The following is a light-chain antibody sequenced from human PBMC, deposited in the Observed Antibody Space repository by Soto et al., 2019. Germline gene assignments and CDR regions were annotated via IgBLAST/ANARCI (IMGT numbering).Light chain of an antibody. CDR3: QQYYSYPPT. CDR2: AAS. CDR1: QGISSY. V-gene: IGKV1-8*01. Sequence: IQLTQSPSSLSASVGDRVTITCRASQGISSYLAWYQQKPGKAPKLLIYAASTLQSGVPSRFSGSGSGTDFTLTISCLQSEDFATYYCQQYYSYPPTFGGGTKVEIK. J-gene: IGKJ4*01.